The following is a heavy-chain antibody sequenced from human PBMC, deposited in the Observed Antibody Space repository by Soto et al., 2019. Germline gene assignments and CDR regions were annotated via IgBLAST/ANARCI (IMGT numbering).Heavy chain of an antibody. J-gene: IGHJ4*02. CDR2: IWYDGSNK. Sequence: GGSLRLSCAASGFTFSSYGMHWVRQAPGKGLEWVAVIWYDGSNKYYADSVKGRFTISRDNSKNTLYLQMNSLRAEDTAVYYCARGHQWLVLEVRYFDYWGQGTLVTVSS. CDR3: ARGHQWLVLEVRYFDY. CDR1: GFTFSSYG. V-gene: IGHV3-33*01. D-gene: IGHD6-19*01.